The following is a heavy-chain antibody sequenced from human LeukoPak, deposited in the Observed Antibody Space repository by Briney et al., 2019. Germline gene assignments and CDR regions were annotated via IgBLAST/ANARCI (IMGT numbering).Heavy chain of an antibody. CDR2: VTGGAVAT. Sequence: PGGFLRLSCAASGFNFRSYAMSWVRQAPGKGLEWVSTVTGGAVATYYADSVRGRHTISRDNSKNTLYLQMNSLRAEDTAVYYCARDSPLKGYNSGWATNSFDFWGQGTLVTVSS. CDR3: ARDSPLKGYNSGWATNSFDF. V-gene: IGHV3-23*01. J-gene: IGHJ4*02. D-gene: IGHD6-19*01. CDR1: GFNFRSYA.